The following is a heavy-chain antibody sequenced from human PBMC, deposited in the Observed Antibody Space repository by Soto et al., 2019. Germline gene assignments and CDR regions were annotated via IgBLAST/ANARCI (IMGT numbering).Heavy chain of an antibody. CDR3: AKLFTQGYYGSGSYPRDY. V-gene: IGHV3-23*01. CDR2: ISGSGGST. CDR1: GFTFSSYA. Sequence: EVQLLESGGGLVQPGGSLRLSCAASGFTFSSYAMSWVRQAPGKGLEWVSAISGSGGSTYYADSVKGRFTISRDNSKNSLYLQMNSLRAEDTAVYYCAKLFTQGYYGSGSYPRDYWGQGTLVTVSS. D-gene: IGHD3-10*01. J-gene: IGHJ4*02.